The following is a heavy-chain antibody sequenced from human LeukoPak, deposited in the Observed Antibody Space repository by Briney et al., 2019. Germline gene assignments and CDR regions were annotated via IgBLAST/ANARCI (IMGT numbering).Heavy chain of an antibody. J-gene: IGHJ5*02. CDR3: AREDCSSTSCLTRNWFDP. D-gene: IGHD2-2*01. V-gene: IGHV3-33*01. CDR1: GFTFNSYG. CDR2: IWYEGSDK. Sequence: GRSLRLSCAASGFTFNSYGMHWVRQAPGKGLEWVAVIWYEGSDKHYADSVKGGFTISRDNSKNTLYLQMNSLRAEETAVYYCAREDCSSTSCLTRNWFDPWGQGTLVTVSS.